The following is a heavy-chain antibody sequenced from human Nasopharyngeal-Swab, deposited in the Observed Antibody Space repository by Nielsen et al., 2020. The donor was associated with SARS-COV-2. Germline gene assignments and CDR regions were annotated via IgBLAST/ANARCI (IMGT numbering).Heavy chain of an antibody. CDR1: GFTFSDYY. Sequence: GESLKISCAASGFTFSDYYMSWIRQAPGKGLEWVSYISSSGSTIYYADSVKGRFTISRDNAKNSLYLQMNSLRAEDTAVYYCARVLQYSSGWLHAFDIWGQGTMVTVSS. V-gene: IGHV3-11*04. CDR3: ARVLQYSSGWLHAFDI. D-gene: IGHD6-19*01. CDR2: ISSSGSTI. J-gene: IGHJ3*02.